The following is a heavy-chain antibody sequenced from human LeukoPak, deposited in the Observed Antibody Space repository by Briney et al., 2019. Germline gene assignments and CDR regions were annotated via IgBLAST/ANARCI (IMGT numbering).Heavy chain of an antibody. CDR1: GFNLNSRW. CDR2: IKSKTDGGTT. Sequence: NAGGSLRLSCVASGFNLNSRWMDWVRQAPGKGLEWVGRIKSKTDGGTTDYAAPVKGRFTISRDDSKNTLYLQMNSLKTEDTAVYYCTTDEWFGELSFGLDYWGQGTLVTVSS. CDR3: TTDEWFGELSFGLDY. D-gene: IGHD3-10*01. J-gene: IGHJ4*02. V-gene: IGHV3-15*01.